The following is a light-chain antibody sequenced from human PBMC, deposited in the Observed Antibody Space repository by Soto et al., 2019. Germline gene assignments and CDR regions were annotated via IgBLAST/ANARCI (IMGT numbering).Light chain of an antibody. CDR1: QSVPNNY. CDR2: GAS. J-gene: IGKJ2*01. Sequence: EIVLTQSPGTLSLSPGERATLSCRASQSVPNNYLAWYQQKPGQAPRFVIYGASTRASGFPARFSGSGSGTEFTLTIRSLQSEDFAVYYCQQYYNWPYTFGQGTKVDI. V-gene: IGKV3D-15*01. CDR3: QQYYNWPYT.